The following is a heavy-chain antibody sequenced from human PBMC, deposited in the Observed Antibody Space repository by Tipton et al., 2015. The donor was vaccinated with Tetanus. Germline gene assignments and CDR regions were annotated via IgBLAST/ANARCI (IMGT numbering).Heavy chain of an antibody. CDR2: VFHSGTT. V-gene: IGHV4-39*01. Sequence: TLSLTCTVSGDSISGYYWNWIRQPPGKGLEWIGTVFHSGTTYYNPSLKSRVTISVDTSKNQFSLKLTSVTAADTAVYYCARWIAVTGTDFDFWGQGTLVTVSS. CDR1: GDSISGYY. J-gene: IGHJ4*02. D-gene: IGHD6-19*01. CDR3: ARWIAVTGTDFDF.